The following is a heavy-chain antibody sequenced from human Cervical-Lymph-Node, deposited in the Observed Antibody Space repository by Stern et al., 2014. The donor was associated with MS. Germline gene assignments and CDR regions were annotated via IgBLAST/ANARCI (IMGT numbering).Heavy chain of an antibody. V-gene: IGHV1-69*01. CDR2: IIPIFGTA. CDR1: GGTFNTNV. CDR3: ARAAYSTSSYNY. D-gene: IGHD6-6*01. J-gene: IGHJ4*02. Sequence: MQLVESGAEVKKPGSSVKVSCKASGGTFNTNVISWVRQAPGQGLEWMGGIIPIFGTALYAQKFQGRVTITANESTRAVYLDLSSLRSEDPAVYYCARAAYSTSSYNYWGQGTLVIVSS.